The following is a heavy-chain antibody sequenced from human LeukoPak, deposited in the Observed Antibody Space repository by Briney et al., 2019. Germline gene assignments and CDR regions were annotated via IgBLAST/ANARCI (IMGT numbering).Heavy chain of an antibody. V-gene: IGHV4-39*01. Sequence: SETLSLTCAVYGGSFSGYYWGWVRQPPEKGLSWIGSIYSDGSTYYNPSLKSRVTISLDTPKNQFSLKLNSMTAADTAIYYCTRHTPSFDFWGQGILVTVSS. J-gene: IGHJ4*02. CDR2: IYSDGST. CDR3: TRHTPSFDF. CDR1: GGSFSGYY.